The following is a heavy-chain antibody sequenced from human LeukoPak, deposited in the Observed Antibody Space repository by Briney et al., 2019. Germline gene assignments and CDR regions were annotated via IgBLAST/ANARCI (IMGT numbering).Heavy chain of an antibody. J-gene: IGHJ6*02. D-gene: IGHD4-17*01. CDR1: GFTFSSYA. CDR3: AREEGYGDRNYYYYYGMDV. V-gene: IGHV3-30-3*01. Sequence: TGGSLRLSCAASGFTFSSYAMHWVRQAPGKGLEWVAVISYDGSNKYYADSVKGRFTISRDNSKNTLYLQMNSLRAEDTAVYYCAREEGYGDRNYYYYYGMDVWGQGTTVTVSS. CDR2: ISYDGSNK.